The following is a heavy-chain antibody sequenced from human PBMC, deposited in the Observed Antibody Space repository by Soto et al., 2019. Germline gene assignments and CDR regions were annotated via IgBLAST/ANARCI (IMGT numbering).Heavy chain of an antibody. V-gene: IGHV4-30-4*01. CDR2: ISYSGNT. D-gene: IGHD3-22*01. CDR1: GGSISSGHYY. Sequence: SETLSLTCTVSGGSISSGHYYWSWIRQPPGKGLEWIGFISYSGNTYYSASLKSRVTISVDTSKNQFSLKLSSVTAADTAVYYCARARRYYYDSSGYWFDYWGQGNLVTVSS. CDR3: ARARRYYYDSSGYWFDY. J-gene: IGHJ4*02.